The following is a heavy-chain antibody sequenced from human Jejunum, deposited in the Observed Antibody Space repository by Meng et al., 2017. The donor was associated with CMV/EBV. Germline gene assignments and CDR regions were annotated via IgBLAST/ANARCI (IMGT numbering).Heavy chain of an antibody. V-gene: IGHV4-61*02. CDR3: ARSIGMDHFWSGCDH. D-gene: IGHD3-3*02. J-gene: IGHJ4*02. CDR1: GDSISSSAYY. CDR2: IYRSGNN. Sequence: QVHLQESGPGRVKPSQTLSLTCSVSGDSISSSAYYWTWIRQPAGKGLEWIGRIYRSGNNDYNPSLTSRVTMSLDTSKNQFSLHLSSVTAADTAVYYCARSIGMDHFWSGCDHWGQGTLVTVSS.